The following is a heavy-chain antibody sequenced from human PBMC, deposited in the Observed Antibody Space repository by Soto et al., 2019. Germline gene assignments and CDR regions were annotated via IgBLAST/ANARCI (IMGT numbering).Heavy chain of an antibody. V-gene: IGHV2-5*02. D-gene: IGHD4-17*01. CDR3: AHTRPHDGDWNNGYFDY. J-gene: IGHJ4*02. CDR2: IYWDDDK. CDR1: GFSLTTSGVG. Sequence: QITLKESGPTLVTPTQTLTLTCTFSGFSLTTSGVGVGWIRQPPGKALEFRVFIYWDDDKRYSPSLRSSLTIPKDASKNQEVLTLADMDPMDTATYYYAHTRPHDGDWNNGYFDYRGRETLVTVSS.